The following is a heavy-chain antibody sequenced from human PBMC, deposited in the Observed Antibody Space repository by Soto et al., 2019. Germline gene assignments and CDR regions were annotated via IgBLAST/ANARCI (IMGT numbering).Heavy chain of an antibody. CDR1: GLTFSDYY. V-gene: IGHV3-11*01. Sequence: GGSRRLSCAASGLTFSDYYMRWILQAPGKGLEWVSYISSSASTIYYADSVKRRFTISXXXAXXSXXLXXNSXRAXDTAVYYYARCQGEMSTLYYWSQRTLVTVS. J-gene: IGHJ4*02. D-gene: IGHD3-16*01. CDR2: ISSSASTI. CDR3: ARCQGEMSTLYY.